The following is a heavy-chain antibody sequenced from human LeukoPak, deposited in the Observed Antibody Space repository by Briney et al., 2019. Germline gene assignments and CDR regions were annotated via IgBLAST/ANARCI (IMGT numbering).Heavy chain of an antibody. J-gene: IGHJ3*02. Sequence: GRSLTLSCAASGFTFSAYGMHWVRLAPGKGLEWVAAIRYDGSKKYYKDSMKGRFTVSRDNSKNTLYLQMNSLGGEDTAIYYCAREDWGHCSGQTCLGALDIWGQGTMVTISP. CDR1: GFTFSAYG. CDR2: IRYDGSKK. D-gene: IGHD2-15*01. V-gene: IGHV3-33*01. CDR3: AREDWGHCSGQTCLGALDI.